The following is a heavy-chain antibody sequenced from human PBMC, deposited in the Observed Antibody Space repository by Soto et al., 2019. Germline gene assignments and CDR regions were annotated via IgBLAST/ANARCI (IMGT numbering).Heavy chain of an antibody. CDR1: GGSISSSSYY. Sequence: KPSETLSLTCTVSGGSISSSSYYWGWIRQPPGKGLEWIGSIYYSGSTYYNPSLKSRVTISVDTSKNQFSLKLSSVTAADTAVYYCARLVWEAYDFWSGYSAKYYYGMDVWGQGTTVTVSS. J-gene: IGHJ6*02. D-gene: IGHD3-3*01. CDR2: IYYSGST. CDR3: ARLVWEAYDFWSGYSAKYYYGMDV. V-gene: IGHV4-39*01.